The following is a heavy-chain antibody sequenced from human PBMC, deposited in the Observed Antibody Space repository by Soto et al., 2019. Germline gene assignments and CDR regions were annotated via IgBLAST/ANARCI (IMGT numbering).Heavy chain of an antibody. CDR2: INAGNGNT. CDR1: GYTFTSYA. D-gene: IGHD3-3*01. CDR3: AIDRYYDFWSGLFDP. Sequence: ASVKVSCKASGYTFTSYAMHWVRQAPGQRLEWMGWINAGNGNTKYSQKFQGRVTITRDTSASTAYMELSSLRSEDTAVYYCAIDRYYDFWSGLFDPWGQGTLVTVSS. V-gene: IGHV1-3*01. J-gene: IGHJ5*02.